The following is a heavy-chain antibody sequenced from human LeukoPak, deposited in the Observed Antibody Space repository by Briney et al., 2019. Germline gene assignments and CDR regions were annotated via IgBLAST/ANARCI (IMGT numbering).Heavy chain of an antibody. J-gene: IGHJ4*02. D-gene: IGHD5-12*01. CDR2: IYYSGST. CDR3: ARHKIVRWLRFFAAQFDY. Sequence: PSETLSLTCTVSGGSISSSSYYWGWIRQPPGKGLEWIGSIYYSGSTYYNPSLKSRVTISVDTSKDQFSLKLSSVTAADTAVCYCARHKIVRWLRFFAAQFDYWGQGTLVTLSS. CDR1: GGSISSSSYY. V-gene: IGHV4-39*01.